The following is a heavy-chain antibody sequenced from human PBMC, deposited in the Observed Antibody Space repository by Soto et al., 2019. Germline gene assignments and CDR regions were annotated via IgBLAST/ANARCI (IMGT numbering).Heavy chain of an antibody. CDR3: AKGGPVGVYCYDLDCDGIDV. CDR1: GFHFSSYA. D-gene: IGHD2-21*02. V-gene: IGHV3-23*01. Sequence: PGRYLRLSCAASGFHFSSYAMSWVRQAPGKGLEWVSAISGSGGSTYYADSVKGRFTISRDNSKNTLYLQMNSLRAEDTAVYYCAKGGPVGVYCYDLDCDGIDVCGRRTTVTVSS. J-gene: IGHJ6*02. CDR2: ISGSGGST.